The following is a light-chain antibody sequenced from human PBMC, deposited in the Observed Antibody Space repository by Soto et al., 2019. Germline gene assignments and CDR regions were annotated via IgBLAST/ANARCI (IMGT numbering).Light chain of an antibody. CDR1: SSDVGGYNY. CDR3: SSYTSSGTVV. Sequence: QSALTQPASVSGSPGQSITVSCTGTSSDVGGYNYVSWYQQYPGKAPKLMIYDVSYRPSGVSNRFSGSKSGNTASLTISGLQAEDEAEYYCSSYTSSGTVVFGGGTKLTVL. V-gene: IGLV2-14*01. J-gene: IGLJ2*01. CDR2: DVS.